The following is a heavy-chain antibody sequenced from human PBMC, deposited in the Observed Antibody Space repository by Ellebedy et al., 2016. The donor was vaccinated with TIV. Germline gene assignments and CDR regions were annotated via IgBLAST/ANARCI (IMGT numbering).Heavy chain of an antibody. CDR3: ARGSPSAYSNSFY. V-gene: IGHV3-23*01. Sequence: GGSLRLSCAAPGFTFSTYAMSWVRQAAGKGLEWVSTITGSGDSTHYADSVKGRFTISRDNSKNTLYLQMNSLRAEDTAIYYCARGSPSAYSNSFYWGQGTLVTVSS. CDR1: GFTFSTYA. J-gene: IGHJ4*02. D-gene: IGHD6-13*01. CDR2: ITGSGDST.